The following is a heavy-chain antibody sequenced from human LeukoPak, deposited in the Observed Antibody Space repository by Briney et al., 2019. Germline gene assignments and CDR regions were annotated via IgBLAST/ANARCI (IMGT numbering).Heavy chain of an antibody. D-gene: IGHD1-26*01. V-gene: IGHV4-39*07. CDR1: GGSISSSSYY. Sequence: ESSETLSLTCTVSGGSISSSSYYWGWIRQPPGKGLEWIGSIYYSGSTYYNPSLKSRVTISVDTSKNQFSLKLSSVTAAYTAVYYCARAGATRYLYYFDYWGQGTLVTVSS. J-gene: IGHJ4*02. CDR3: ARAGATRYLYYFDY. CDR2: IYYSGST.